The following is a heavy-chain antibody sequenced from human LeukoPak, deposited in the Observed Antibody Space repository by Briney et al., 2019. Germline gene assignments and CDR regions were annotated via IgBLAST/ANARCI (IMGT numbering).Heavy chain of an antibody. J-gene: IGHJ6*03. D-gene: IGHD1-26*01. CDR1: GFSFGSYG. V-gene: IGHV3-30*02. Sequence: PGGSLRLSCAASGFSFGSYGMHWVRQAPGKGLEWVAFIRYDGSNKYYADSVKGRFTISRDNSKNTLYLQMNSLRVEDTAVYYCARDPYNGNYGDSYYYYMDVWGKGTTVTISS. CDR3: ARDPYNGNYGDSYYYYMDV. CDR2: IRYDGSNK.